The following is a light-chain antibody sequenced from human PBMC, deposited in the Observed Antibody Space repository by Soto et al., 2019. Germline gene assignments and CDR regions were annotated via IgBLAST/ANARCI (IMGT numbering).Light chain of an antibody. J-gene: IGKJ4*01. CDR3: QQYQTFPPT. CDR1: QSVSSG. V-gene: IGKV1-5*03. CDR2: KAS. Sequence: DIQMTQSPSTLSASVGDRVTITCRASQSVSSGLAWYQHKPGKAPNLLIYKASSLESGVPSRFSGSESGTEFTLTISSLQPDDFATYFCQQYQTFPPTFGGGTKVGIK.